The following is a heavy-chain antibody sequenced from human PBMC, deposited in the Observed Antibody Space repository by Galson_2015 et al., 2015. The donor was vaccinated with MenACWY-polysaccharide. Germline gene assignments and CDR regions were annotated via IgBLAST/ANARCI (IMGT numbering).Heavy chain of an antibody. D-gene: IGHD1-1*01. CDR3: ARDTPGIEDFDY. V-gene: IGHV3-48*01. J-gene: IGHJ4*02. CDR1: GFTFSSYN. Sequence: SLRLSCAASGFTFSSYNMNWVRQAPGKGLEWISYISYIDTSGTSTKYADSVKGRFIMSRDNAKNSLYLQMNSLRLEDTAVYYCARDTPGIEDFDYWGQGILVTVSS. CDR2: IDTSGTST.